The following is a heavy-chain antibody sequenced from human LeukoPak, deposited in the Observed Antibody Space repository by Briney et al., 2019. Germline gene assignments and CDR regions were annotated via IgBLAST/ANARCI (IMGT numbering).Heavy chain of an antibody. V-gene: IGHV3-11*05. J-gene: IGHJ2*01. CDR2: ISSSSSYT. Sequence: PGGSLRLSCVATRFTFSDYYMSRIRQAPGKGLEWVSYISSSSSYTNYADSLKGRFTISRDNAKNSLYLHMNSMGSTDTAVYYCARARLVPYWNFDFWGRGTLVTVAS. CDR3: ARARLVPYWNFDF. D-gene: IGHD6-19*01. CDR1: RFTFSDYY.